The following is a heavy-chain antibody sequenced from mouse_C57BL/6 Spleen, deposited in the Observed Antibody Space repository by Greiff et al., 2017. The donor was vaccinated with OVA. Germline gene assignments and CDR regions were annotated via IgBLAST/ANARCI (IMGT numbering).Heavy chain of an antibody. Sequence: EVKLQQSGPELVKPGASVKISCKASGYTFTDYYMNWVKQSHGKSLEWIGDINPNNGGTSYNQKFKGKATLTVDKSSSTAYMELRSLTSEDSAVYYCARGRDSSFYYAMDYWGQGTSVTVSS. CDR1: GYTFTDYY. V-gene: IGHV1-26*01. J-gene: IGHJ4*01. CDR2: INPNNGGT. D-gene: IGHD3-3*01. CDR3: ARGRDSSFYYAMDY.